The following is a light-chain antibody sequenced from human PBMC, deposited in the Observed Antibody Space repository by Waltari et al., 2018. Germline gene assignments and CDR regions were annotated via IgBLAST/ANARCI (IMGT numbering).Light chain of an antibody. V-gene: IGLV2-18*02. CDR1: SSDVGNYNR. J-gene: IGLJ3*02. CDR3: SSPTTSITWV. CDR2: DVT. Sequence: QSALTQPPSVSGSPGQSVTISCTATSSDVGNYNRVSWYQQSPGTAPKLMIYDVTNRPSGVPDRSSGSKSGNPASLTISGLQAEDEADYYCSSPTTSITWVFGGGTKLTVL.